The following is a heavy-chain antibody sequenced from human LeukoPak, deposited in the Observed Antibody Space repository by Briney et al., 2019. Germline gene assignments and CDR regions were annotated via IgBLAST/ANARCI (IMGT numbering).Heavy chain of an antibody. CDR3: ARDSGIGSSWYYYYGMVV. CDR1: GYTFTSYG. CDR2: ISAYNGNT. V-gene: IGHV1-18*01. Sequence: VASVKVSCKASGYTFTSYGISWVRQAPGQGLEWMGWISAYNGNTNYAQKLQGRVTMTTDTSTSTAYMELRSLRSDDTAVYYCARDSGIGSSWYYYYGMVVWGQGTTVTVAS. J-gene: IGHJ6*02. D-gene: IGHD6-13*01.